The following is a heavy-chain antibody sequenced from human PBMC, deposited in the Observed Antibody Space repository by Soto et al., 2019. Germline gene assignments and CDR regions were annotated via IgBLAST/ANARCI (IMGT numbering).Heavy chain of an antibody. V-gene: IGHV1-24*01. CDR2: FDPEDGET. Sequence: ASVKVSCKVSGYTLTELSMHWVRQAPGKGLEWMGGFDPEDGETIYAQKFQGRVTMTRDTSTSTVYMELSSLRSEDTAVYYCAAGSAYYDFWSGYPFYYYYGMDGWGQGTTVTVSS. D-gene: IGHD3-3*01. CDR1: GYTLTELS. CDR3: AAGSAYYDFWSGYPFYYYYGMDG. J-gene: IGHJ6*02.